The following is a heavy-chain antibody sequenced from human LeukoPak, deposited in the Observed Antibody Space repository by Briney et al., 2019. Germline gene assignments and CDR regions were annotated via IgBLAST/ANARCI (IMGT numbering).Heavy chain of an antibody. D-gene: IGHD2-2*01. CDR1: GLTFSSYW. CDR3: ARDPRDCSSTSCYGDNWFDP. Sequence: GGSLRLSCAASGLTFSSYWMSWVRQAPGKGLEWVANIRQDRSEKYYVDSVKGRFTISRDNAKNSLYLQMNSLRAEDTAVYYCARDPRDCSSTSCYGDNWFDPWGQGTLVTVSS. CDR2: IRQDRSEK. J-gene: IGHJ5*02. V-gene: IGHV3-7*03.